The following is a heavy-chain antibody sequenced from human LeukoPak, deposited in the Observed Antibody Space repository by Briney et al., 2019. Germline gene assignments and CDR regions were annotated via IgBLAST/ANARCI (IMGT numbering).Heavy chain of an antibody. CDR2: IYSGGST. CDR3: AREAWPPGYFDY. V-gene: IGHV3-53*01. J-gene: IGHJ4*02. CDR1: GLTVSSNY. Sequence: QSGGSLRLSCAAYGLTVSSNYMSWVRQAPGKGLEWVSVIYSGGSTYYADSVKGRFTISRDNSKNTLYLQMNSLRAEDTAVYYCAREAWPPGYFDYWGQGTLVTVSS.